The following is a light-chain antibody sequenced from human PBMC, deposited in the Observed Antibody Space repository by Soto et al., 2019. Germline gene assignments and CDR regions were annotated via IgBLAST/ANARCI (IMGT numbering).Light chain of an antibody. CDR3: QQYYSNPRT. CDR2: AAS. CDR1: QDVSSF. J-gene: IGKJ5*01. V-gene: IGKV1-8*01. Sequence: AIRMTQSPSSLSASTGDRVTITCRASQDVSSFLAWFRQKPGEAPELLIYAASGLQRGVSSRFSGSGSGTDFTLTINSLQSEDFATYYCQQYYSNPRTFGQGTRLEIK.